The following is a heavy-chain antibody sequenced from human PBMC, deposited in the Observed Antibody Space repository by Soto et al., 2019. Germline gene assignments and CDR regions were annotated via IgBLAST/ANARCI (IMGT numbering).Heavy chain of an antibody. CDR3: ARYYYDSSGYDGMDI. CDR2: ITGSATTM. V-gene: IGHV3-11*04. Sequence: GGSLRLSCAASGFTFSDHYMSWIRQAPGKGLEWVSYITGSATTMYYADSVKGRFTISRDNAKNSLYLQMNSLRAEDTAVYYCARYYYDSSGYDGMDIWGQGTTVTVSS. J-gene: IGHJ6*02. CDR1: GFTFSDHY. D-gene: IGHD3-22*01.